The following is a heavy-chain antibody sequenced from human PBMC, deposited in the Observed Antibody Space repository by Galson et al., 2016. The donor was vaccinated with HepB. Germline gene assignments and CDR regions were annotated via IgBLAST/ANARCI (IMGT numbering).Heavy chain of an antibody. J-gene: IGHJ4*02. Sequence: QSGAEVTKHGESLRISCKGSGSSFTTYWITWVRQMPGKGLEWMGRIDPRASYTNYSPAFQGPVTISADESINTVYLQWRSLKASDTAMYYCARHVTGDLDYWGQGTLVTVSS. D-gene: IGHD7-27*01. V-gene: IGHV5-10-1*01. CDR2: IDPRASYT. CDR3: ARHVTGDLDY. CDR1: GSSFTTYW.